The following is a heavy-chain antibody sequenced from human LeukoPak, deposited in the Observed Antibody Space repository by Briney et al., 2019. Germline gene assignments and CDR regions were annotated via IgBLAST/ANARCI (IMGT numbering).Heavy chain of an antibody. V-gene: IGHV4-28*01. CDR1: GYSITSSSW. J-gene: IGHJ4*02. D-gene: IGHD4-17*01. CDR2: IYHSGTT. CDR3: ASFVSLSYGDLLYYFDY. Sequence: SETLSLTCAVSGYSITSSSWWGWIRQPPGKGLEWIGYIYHSGTTYYNPSLQSRVTMSVDMSKNQFSLKLSSVTAVDTAVYYCASFVSLSYGDLLYYFDYWGQGTLVTVSS.